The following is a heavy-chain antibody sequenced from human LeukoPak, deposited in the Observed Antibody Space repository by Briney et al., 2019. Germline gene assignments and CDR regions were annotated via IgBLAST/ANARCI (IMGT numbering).Heavy chain of an antibody. Sequence: SQTLSLTCTVSGGSLNSGAYYWNWIRQPPGKGLEWIGYIYYSGSTYYNPSLKSRITISVDTSKSQFSLKLSSVTAADTAVYYCASSSWYYFDYWGQGTLVTVSS. V-gene: IGHV4-30-4*08. CDR2: IYYSGST. J-gene: IGHJ4*02. CDR1: GGSLNSGAYY. D-gene: IGHD6-13*01. CDR3: ASSSWYYFDY.